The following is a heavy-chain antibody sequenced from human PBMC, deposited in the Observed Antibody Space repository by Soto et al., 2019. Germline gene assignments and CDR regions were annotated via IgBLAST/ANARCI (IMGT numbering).Heavy chain of an antibody. CDR2: LSTTGATT. V-gene: IGHV3-23*01. D-gene: IGHD3-22*01. CDR3: TKDLSSGSYWYFAL. CDR1: GFTFNNYA. Sequence: LRLSCAASGFTFNNYAMSWVRQVPGKGLEWVSGLSTTGATTYSADSVKGRFSISRDNSKNMLYLQMNSLRAEDTAVYYCTKDLSSGSYWYFALWGRGTLVTVSS. J-gene: IGHJ2*01.